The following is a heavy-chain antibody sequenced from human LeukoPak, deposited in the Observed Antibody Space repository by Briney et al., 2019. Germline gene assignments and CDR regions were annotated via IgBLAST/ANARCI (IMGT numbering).Heavy chain of an antibody. J-gene: IGHJ4*02. V-gene: IGHV3-30*03. D-gene: IGHD4-17*01. CDR1: GFSFSSHG. Sequence: PGGSLRLSCAASGFSFSSHGMHWVRQAPGKGLEWVAVISHDGNTKYYADSVKGRFTITRDNSKNTLYLQMNSLRAEDTAVYYCARDLDDYGDKVADYWGQGTLVTVSS. CDR2: ISHDGNTK. CDR3: ARDLDDYGDKVADY.